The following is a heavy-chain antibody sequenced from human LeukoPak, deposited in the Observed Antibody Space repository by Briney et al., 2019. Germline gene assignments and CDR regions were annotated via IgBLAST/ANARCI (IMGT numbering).Heavy chain of an antibody. Sequence: GGSLRLSCAASGFTFNSYWMSWVRQAPGKGLEWVANIKQDGSEKYYVDSVKGRFTISRDNAKNSLYLQMNSLRAEDTAVYYCARDDPTLFWSCSPFYWGQGTLVTVSS. CDR1: GFTFNSYW. J-gene: IGHJ4*02. CDR3: ARDDPTLFWSCSPFY. D-gene: IGHD3-3*01. V-gene: IGHV3-7*01. CDR2: IKQDGSEK.